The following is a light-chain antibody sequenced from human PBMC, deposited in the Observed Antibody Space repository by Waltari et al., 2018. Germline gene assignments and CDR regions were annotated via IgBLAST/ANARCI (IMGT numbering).Light chain of an antibody. J-gene: IGLJ3*02. Sequence: QSVLTQPPSVSGAPRQRVTISCSGSRTNIENNAVSLYQQVPGKAPKLLIYHDDLRPSGVSDRFSASKSGTSASLAISGLQSEDEADYYCAAWDDSLNGRVFGGGTKLTVL. CDR1: RTNIENNA. CDR2: HDD. V-gene: IGLV1-36*01. CDR3: AAWDDSLNGRV.